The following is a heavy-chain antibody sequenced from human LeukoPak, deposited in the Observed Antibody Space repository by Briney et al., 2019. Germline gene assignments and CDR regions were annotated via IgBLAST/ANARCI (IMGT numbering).Heavy chain of an antibody. D-gene: IGHD5-12*01. J-gene: IGHJ6*03. CDR3: ARDGGYLYYYYMDV. CDR1: GYTFTSYA. Sequence: ASVKVSCKASGYTFTSYAMHWVRQAPAQRLEWMGWINAGNGNTKYSQKFQGRVTITRDTSASTAYMELSSLRSEDTAVYYCARDGGYLYYYYMDVWGKGTTVTVSS. V-gene: IGHV1-3*01. CDR2: INAGNGNT.